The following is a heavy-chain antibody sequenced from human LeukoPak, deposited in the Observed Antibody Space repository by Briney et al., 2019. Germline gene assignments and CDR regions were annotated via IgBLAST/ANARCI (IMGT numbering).Heavy chain of an antibody. Sequence: GGSLRLSCAASGFTFSDSAISWVRQAPGKGLEWVSGISGGSGNTNYADSVKGRFTVSRDNSKNTLYLQMNSLRADDTAVYYCAKDGGPTVFYYFDYWGWGTLVTVSS. CDR1: GFTFSDSA. J-gene: IGHJ4*02. D-gene: IGHD1-1*01. CDR3: AKDGGPTVFYYFDY. CDR2: ISGGSGNT. V-gene: IGHV3-23*01.